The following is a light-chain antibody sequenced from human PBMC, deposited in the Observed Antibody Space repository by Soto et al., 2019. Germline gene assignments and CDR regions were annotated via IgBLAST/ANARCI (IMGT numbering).Light chain of an antibody. CDR3: SSYTSSSTSRV. Sequence: QSALTQPASVSGSPGQSITISCTGTSSEVGGYNYVSWYQQHPGKAHKLMIYDVSNRPSGVSNRFSGSKSGNTASLTISGFHAEDEADYYCSSYTSSSTSRVFGTGTKVTVL. J-gene: IGLJ1*01. V-gene: IGLV2-14*01. CDR2: DVS. CDR1: SSEVGGYNY.